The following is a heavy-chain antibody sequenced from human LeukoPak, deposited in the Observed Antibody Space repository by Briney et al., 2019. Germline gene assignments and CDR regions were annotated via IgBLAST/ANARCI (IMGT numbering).Heavy chain of an antibody. CDR3: GKHDSASDY. CDR2: IRSDGSGE. CDR1: GFIFSDYG. D-gene: IGHD1-26*01. J-gene: IGHJ4*02. Sequence: GGSLRLSCVASGFIFSDYGMHWVGQAPGKGLEGVAFIRSDGSGENYTSPVRGRFTILRDNSTNNLSLQMNSLRLEDTAVYYCGKHDSASDYWGQGTLVTVSS. V-gene: IGHV3-30*02.